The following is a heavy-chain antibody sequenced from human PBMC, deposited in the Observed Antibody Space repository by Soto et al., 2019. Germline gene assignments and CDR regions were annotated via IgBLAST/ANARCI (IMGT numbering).Heavy chain of an antibody. V-gene: IGHV4-31*03. CDR1: GGSISSGGYY. CDR3: AATKDVGGYYYVY. CDR2: VYYSGST. J-gene: IGHJ4*02. D-gene: IGHD3-22*01. Sequence: QVQLQESGPGLVKPSQTLSLTCTVSGGSISSGGYYWSWIRQHPGKGLEWIGYVYYSGSTYYNPSLKSRVTISVDTSKNQFSLKLSSVTAADTAVYYCAATKDVGGYYYVYWGQGTLVTVSS.